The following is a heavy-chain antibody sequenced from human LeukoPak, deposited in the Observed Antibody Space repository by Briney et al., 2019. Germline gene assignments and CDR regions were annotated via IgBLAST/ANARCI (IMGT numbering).Heavy chain of an antibody. CDR1: GGSISSGGYY. Sequence: PSQTLSLTCTVSGGSISSGGYYWSWIRQPPGKGLEWIGYIYHSGSTYYNPSLKSRVTISLDTSKNQFSLKLSSVTAADTAVYYCASWDIVATMTLAYWGQGTLVTVSS. V-gene: IGHV4-30-2*05. D-gene: IGHD5-12*01. CDR2: IYHSGST. J-gene: IGHJ4*02. CDR3: ASWDIVATMTLAY.